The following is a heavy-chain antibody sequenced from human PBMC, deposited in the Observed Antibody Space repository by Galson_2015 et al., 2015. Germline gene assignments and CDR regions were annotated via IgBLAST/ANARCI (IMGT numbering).Heavy chain of an antibody. J-gene: IGHJ4*02. D-gene: IGHD3-9*01. V-gene: IGHV1-8*01. CDR1: GYTFTSYE. CDR2: MNPNSGNT. CDR3: ARASIGDILTGYYYYFDY. Sequence: SVKVSCKASGYTFTSYEINWVRQATGQGLEWMGWMNPNSGNTGYAQKFQGRVTMTRNTSISTAYMELSSLRSEDTAVYYCARASIGDILTGYYYYFDYWGQGTLVTVSS.